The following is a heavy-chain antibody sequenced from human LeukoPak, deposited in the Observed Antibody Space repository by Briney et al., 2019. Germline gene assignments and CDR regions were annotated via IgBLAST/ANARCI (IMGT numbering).Heavy chain of an antibody. CDR3: ARDSGIIVGATGLDY. V-gene: IGHV3-48*01. CDR2: IGSSSSTI. J-gene: IGHJ4*02. Sequence: EGSLRLSCAASGFTFSSYSMNWVRQAPGKGLEWVSYIGSSSSTIYYADSVKGRFTISRDNAKNSLYLQMNSLRAEDTAVYYCARDSGIIVGATGLDYWGQGTLVTVSS. CDR1: GFTFSSYS. D-gene: IGHD1-26*01.